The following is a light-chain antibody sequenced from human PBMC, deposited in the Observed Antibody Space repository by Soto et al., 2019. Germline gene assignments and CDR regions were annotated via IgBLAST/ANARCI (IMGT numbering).Light chain of an antibody. CDR2: YNN. J-gene: IGLJ1*01. CDR3: AAWDASLSACV. V-gene: IGLV1-47*02. CDR1: DSNIGSNS. Sequence: SVLAQPPSASGTGGQVVTISCSGGDSNIGSNSVYWYQHLPRMAPKLLIYYNNQRPSGVPDRFSGSRSGTSASLAIVGLRSEDEAVYYCAAWDASLSACVFGNRTKVTVL.